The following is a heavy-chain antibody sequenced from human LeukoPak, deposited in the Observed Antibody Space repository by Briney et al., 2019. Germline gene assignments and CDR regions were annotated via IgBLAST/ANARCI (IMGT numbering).Heavy chain of an antibody. J-gene: IGHJ4*02. CDR3: ARGYCSSTSCNFDY. CDR2: INHSGST. Sequence: PSETLSLTCTVSGGSISSSSYYWSWIRQPPGKGLEWIGEINHSGSTNYNPSLKSRVTISVDTSKNQFSLKLSSVTAADTAVYYCARGYCSSTSCNFDYWGQGTLVTVSS. V-gene: IGHV4-39*07. D-gene: IGHD2-2*01. CDR1: GGSISSSSYY.